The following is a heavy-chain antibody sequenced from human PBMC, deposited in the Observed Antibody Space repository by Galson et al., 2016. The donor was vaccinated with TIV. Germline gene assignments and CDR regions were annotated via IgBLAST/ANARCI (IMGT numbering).Heavy chain of an antibody. CDR2: IKQDGGEK. Sequence: SLRLSCAASGFSLSNDWMSWVRQAPGKGLEWVANIKQDGGEKYYVDSVKGRFTISRDNAKNSLYLQMNILRAEDTAVDYCARYLRSSNFDYWGQGTLVTVSS. J-gene: IGHJ4*02. V-gene: IGHV3-7*01. CDR3: ARYLRSSNFDY. CDR1: GFSLSNDW.